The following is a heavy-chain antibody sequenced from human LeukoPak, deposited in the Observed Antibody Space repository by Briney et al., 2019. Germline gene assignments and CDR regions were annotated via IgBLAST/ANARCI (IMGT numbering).Heavy chain of an antibody. CDR2: IYYSGST. D-gene: IGHD6-19*01. CDR1: GGSISSYY. CDR3: ARQPMRAVAGTSWFDP. V-gene: IGHV4-59*01. J-gene: IGHJ5*02. Sequence: SETLSLTCTVSGGSISSYYWSWIRQPPGKGLEWIGYIYYSGSTNYNPPLKSRVTISVDTSKNQFSLKLSSVTAADTAVYYCARQPMRAVAGTSWFDPWGQGTLVTVSS.